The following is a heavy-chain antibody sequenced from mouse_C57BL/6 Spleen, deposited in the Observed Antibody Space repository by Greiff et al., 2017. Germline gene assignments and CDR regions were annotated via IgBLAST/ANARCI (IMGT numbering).Heavy chain of an antibody. J-gene: IGHJ4*01. CDR1: GYSFTSYY. Sequence: VQLQQSGPELVKPGASVKISCKASGYSFTSYYIHWVKQRPGQGLEWIGWIYPGSGNTKYNEKFKGKATLTADTSSSTAYMQLSSLTSEDSAVYYCANVGKYYAMDYWGQGTSVTVSS. CDR2: IYPGSGNT. CDR3: ANVGKYYAMDY. V-gene: IGHV1-66*01. D-gene: IGHD3-3*01.